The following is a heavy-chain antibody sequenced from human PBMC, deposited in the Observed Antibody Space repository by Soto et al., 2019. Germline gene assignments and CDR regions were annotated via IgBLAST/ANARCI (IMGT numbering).Heavy chain of an antibody. D-gene: IGHD6-13*01. CDR1: GYTFTSYY. J-gene: IGHJ5*02. Sequence: GASVKVSCKASGYTFTSYYMHWVRQAPGQGLEWMGIINPSGGSTSYAQKFQGRVTMTRDTSTSTVYMELSSLRSEDTAVYYCAIAAAGTTWFDPWGQGTLVTVSS. CDR2: INPSGGST. V-gene: IGHV1-46*01. CDR3: AIAAAGTTWFDP.